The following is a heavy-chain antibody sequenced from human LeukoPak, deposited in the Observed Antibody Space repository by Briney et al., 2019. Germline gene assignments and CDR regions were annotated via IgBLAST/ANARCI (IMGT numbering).Heavy chain of an antibody. CDR1: GYTFTSYA. V-gene: IGHV1-3*01. D-gene: IGHD1-26*01. J-gene: IGHJ4*02. Sequence: ASVKVSCKASGYTFTSYAMHWVRQAPGQRLEWMGWINAGNGNTKYSQKFQGRVTITRDTSASTAYMELSSLRSEDTAVYYCAREHSGSYWFDYWGQGTLVTVSS. CDR2: INAGNGNT. CDR3: AREHSGSYWFDY.